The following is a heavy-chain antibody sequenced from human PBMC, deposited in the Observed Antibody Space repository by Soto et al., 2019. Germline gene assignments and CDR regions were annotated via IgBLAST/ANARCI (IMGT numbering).Heavy chain of an antibody. J-gene: IGHJ4*02. CDR2: ISHDGRIK. D-gene: IGHD2-8*01. Sequence: HPGGSLRLSCAASEFTFNRHAMHWVRQAPGKGLEWVAVISHDGRIKYYADSVKGRFTISRDNSMNTLDLQMNSLRAEDTAIYFCARVSGHVYATLHGPFDYWGQGTLVTVSS. CDR3: ARVSGHVYATLHGPFDY. V-gene: IGHV3-30*04. CDR1: EFTFNRHA.